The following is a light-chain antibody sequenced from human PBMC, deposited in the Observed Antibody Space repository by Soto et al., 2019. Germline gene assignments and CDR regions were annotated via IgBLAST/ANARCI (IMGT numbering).Light chain of an antibody. V-gene: IGKV1-6*01. CDR2: AAF. CDR1: QDIRND. Sequence: AIQVTQSPSSLSASVGDRVTITCRSSQDIRNDLAWYQQKPGQAPNLLIFAAFNLQSGVPSRFSGGGSGTHFTLTISSLQPDDLASYFCLQYYNFSWTFGQGTKV. CDR3: LQYYNFSWT. J-gene: IGKJ1*01.